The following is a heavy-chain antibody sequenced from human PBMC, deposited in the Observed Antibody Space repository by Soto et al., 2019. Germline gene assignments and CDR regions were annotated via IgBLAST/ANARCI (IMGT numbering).Heavy chain of an antibody. J-gene: IGHJ5*02. V-gene: IGHV1-69*13. CDR2: IIPIFGTA. CDR3: ASPKFRFWQQLDP. D-gene: IGHD3-3*01. CDR1: GGTFSSYA. Sequence: ASVQVSCKASGGTFSSYAISWVRQAPGQGLEWMGGIIPIFGTANYAQKFQGRVTITADESTSTAYMELSSLRSEDTAVYYCASPKFRFWQQLDPWGQGTLVTVSS.